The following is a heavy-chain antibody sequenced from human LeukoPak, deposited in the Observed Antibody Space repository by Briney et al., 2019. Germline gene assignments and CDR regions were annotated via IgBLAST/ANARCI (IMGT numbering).Heavy chain of an antibody. CDR1: GGSVSSGTYY. J-gene: IGHJ3*02. CDR3: TRSANLEAFDI. Sequence: SETLSLTCTVSGGSVSSGTYYWSWIRQPPGKGLEWIGYIYYSGSTNYNPSLKSRVTVSVDTSKNQCSLKLSSVTTADTAVYYCTRSANLEAFDIWGQGTMVTVSS. D-gene: IGHD6-25*01. V-gene: IGHV4-61*01. CDR2: IYYSGST.